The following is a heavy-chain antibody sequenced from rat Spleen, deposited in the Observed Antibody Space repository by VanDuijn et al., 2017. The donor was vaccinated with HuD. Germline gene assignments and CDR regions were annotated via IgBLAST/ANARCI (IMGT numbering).Heavy chain of an antibody. V-gene: IGHV5-29*01. CDR2: INYDGTST. J-gene: IGHJ2*01. Sequence: EVQLVESGGGLVQPGRSLKLSCAASGFTFSNYGMAWVRQAPTKGLEWVATINYDGTSTHYRDSVKGRFTISRDNAKSTLYLQMNSLRSEDTATYYCARPPYDGTYYHYLDYWGQGVMVTVSS. CDR1: GFTFSNYG. D-gene: IGHD1-12*02. CDR3: ARPPYDGTYYHYLDY.